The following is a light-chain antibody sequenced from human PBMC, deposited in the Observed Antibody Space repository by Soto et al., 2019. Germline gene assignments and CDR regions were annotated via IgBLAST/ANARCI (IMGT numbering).Light chain of an antibody. CDR2: LGS. CDR1: QSLLHSDGYNY. J-gene: IGKJ1*01. V-gene: IGKV2-28*01. CDR3: MQALQIRVE. Sequence: DSVMTQFPLSLSVTPGEPASISCRSSQSLLHSDGYNYLDWDVQKPGQSPQLLIYLGSNRASGAPVRFSGSGSGTDFTLKISRVEAEDVGVYYCMQALQIRVEFGQGTKVEIK.